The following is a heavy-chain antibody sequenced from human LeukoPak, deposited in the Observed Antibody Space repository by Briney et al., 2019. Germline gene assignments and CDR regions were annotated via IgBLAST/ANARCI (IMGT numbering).Heavy chain of an antibody. CDR2: IIPIFGTA. CDR3: AREVGIRGHFDY. D-gene: IGHD1-26*01. Sequence: SVKVSCKASGGTFSSYAISWVRQAPGQGLEWMGGIIPIFGTANYAQKFQGRVTMTRDTSTSTVYMELSSLRSQDTAVYYCAREVGIRGHFDYWGRGTPVTVSS. J-gene: IGHJ4*02. CDR1: GGTFSSYA. V-gene: IGHV1-69*05.